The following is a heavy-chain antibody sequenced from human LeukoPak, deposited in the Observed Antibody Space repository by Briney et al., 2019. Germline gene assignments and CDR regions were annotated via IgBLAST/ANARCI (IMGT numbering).Heavy chain of an antibody. CDR3: ARQTGSGLFILP. D-gene: IGHD3/OR15-3a*01. CDR2: IYYSGNT. J-gene: IGHJ4*02. V-gene: IGHV4-39*01. CDR1: GGSISSYY. Sequence: SETLSLACTVSGGSISSYYWSWIRQPPGKGLEWIGSIYYSGNTYYNASLKSQVSISIDTSKNQFSLRLTSVTAADTAVYYCARQTGSGLFILPGGQGTLVTVSS.